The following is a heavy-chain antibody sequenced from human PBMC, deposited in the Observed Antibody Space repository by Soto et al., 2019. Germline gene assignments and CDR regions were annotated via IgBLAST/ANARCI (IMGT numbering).Heavy chain of an antibody. CDR3: AQVTAY. CDR1: GFIFGGRT. Sequence: EVQLLESGGGLVQPGGSLRLSCAASGFIFGGRTMSWVRQAPGRGLEWVSAISGSGGSTYYADSVKGRFTISRDNSKNTLYLQMDSLRAGDTAIYYCAQVTAYWGQGTLVTVSS. V-gene: IGHV3-23*01. CDR2: ISGSGGST. J-gene: IGHJ4*02.